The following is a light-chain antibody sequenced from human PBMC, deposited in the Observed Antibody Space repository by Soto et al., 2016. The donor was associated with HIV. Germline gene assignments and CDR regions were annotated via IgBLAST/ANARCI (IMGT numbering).Light chain of an antibody. V-gene: IGKV1-NL1*01. CDR2: GVS. CDR1: QGTTNS. CDR3: HQYYSTPWT. J-gene: IGKJ1*01. Sequence: DIQLTQSPSSLSASVGDRVTITCRASQGTTNSLAWYQQTPGKAPKLLLFGVSRLESGVPSRFSGRRSGTDYTLTISSLQPEDFAFYYCHQYYSTPWTFGQGTKVE.